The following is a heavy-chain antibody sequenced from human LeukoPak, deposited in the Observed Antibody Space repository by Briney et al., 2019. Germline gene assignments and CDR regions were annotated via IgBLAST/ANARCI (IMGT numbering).Heavy chain of an antibody. Sequence: SETLSLTCTVSGGSISSYYWSWIRQPPGKGLEWIGYIYYSGSTNYNPSLKSRVTISVDTSKNQFSLKLCSVTAADTAVYYCARGYYGSGSNHDAFDIWGQGTMVTVSS. CDR3: ARGYYGSGSNHDAFDI. CDR1: GGSISSYY. V-gene: IGHV4-59*01. J-gene: IGHJ3*02. CDR2: IYYSGST. D-gene: IGHD3-10*01.